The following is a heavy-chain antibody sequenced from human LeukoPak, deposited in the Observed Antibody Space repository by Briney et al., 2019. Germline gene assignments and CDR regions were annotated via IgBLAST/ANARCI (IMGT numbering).Heavy chain of an antibody. J-gene: IGHJ5*02. D-gene: IGHD1-26*01. Sequence: GVSLRLSCAASGFTFSDYYMICIRHPPGKARVGGSYISSSGSTIYYADSVKGRFTISRDNAKNSLSLQMNSLRAEDTAVYYCERDSSGRYGLESFDPWGQGTLVTDSS. CDR2: ISSSGSTI. V-gene: IGHV3-11*04. CDR3: ERDSSGRYGLESFDP. CDR1: GFTFSDYY.